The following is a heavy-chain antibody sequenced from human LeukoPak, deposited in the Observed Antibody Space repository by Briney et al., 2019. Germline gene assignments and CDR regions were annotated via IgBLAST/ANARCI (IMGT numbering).Heavy chain of an antibody. V-gene: IGHV3-21*01. CDR3: ARGRAMVHY. J-gene: IGHJ4*02. CDR1: GFTFSSYS. D-gene: IGHD5-18*01. CDR2: ISSSSSYI. Sequence: GGSLRLSCAASGFTFSSYSMNWVRQAPGKGLEWVSSISSSSSYIYYVDSVKGRFTISRDNAKNSLFLQMNSLRAEDTAVYYCARGRAMVHYWGQGTLVTVSS.